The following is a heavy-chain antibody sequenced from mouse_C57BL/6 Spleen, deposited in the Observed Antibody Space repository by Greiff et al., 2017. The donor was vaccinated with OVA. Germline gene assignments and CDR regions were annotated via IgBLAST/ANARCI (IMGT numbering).Heavy chain of an antibody. CDR1: GYTFTSYW. CDR3: ARSDGCYWYFEV. Sequence: QVQLQQPGAELVRPGSSVKLSCKASGYTFTSYWMHWVKQRPIQGLEWIGNIDPSDSETHYNQKFKDKATLTADKSSSTASLQLSMPTSEASADYCCARSDGCYWYFEVWGTGTTVTVSS. D-gene: IGHD2-3*01. CDR2: IDPSDSET. V-gene: IGHV1-52*01. J-gene: IGHJ1*03.